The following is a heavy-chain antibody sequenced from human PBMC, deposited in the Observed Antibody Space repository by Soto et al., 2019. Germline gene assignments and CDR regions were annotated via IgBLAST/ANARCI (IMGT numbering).Heavy chain of an antibody. D-gene: IGHD1-26*01. CDR2: INPNSGGT. J-gene: IGHJ3*02. CDR1: GYTFTGYY. CDR3: ARDLVGATIRHDAFDI. V-gene: IGHV1-2*04. Sequence: ASVKVSCKASGYTFTGYYMHWVRQAPGQGLEWMGWINPNSGGTNYAQKFQGWVTMTRDTSISTAYMELSRLRSDDTAVYYCARDLVGATIRHDAFDIWGQGTMVTVS.